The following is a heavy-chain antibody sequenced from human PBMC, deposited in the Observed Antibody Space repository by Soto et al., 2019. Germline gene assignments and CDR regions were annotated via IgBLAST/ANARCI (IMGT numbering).Heavy chain of an antibody. V-gene: IGHV1-69*13. D-gene: IGHD3-10*01. CDR1: GVTFSSYA. J-gene: IGHJ4*02. Sequence: GASVKVSCKASGVTFSSYAISWVRQAPGQGLEWMGGIIPIFGTANYAQKFQGRVTITADESTSTAYMELSSLRSEDTAVYYCASFDSQRYYLAWGQGIMVTLSS. CDR2: IIPIFGTA. CDR3: ASFDSQRYYLA.